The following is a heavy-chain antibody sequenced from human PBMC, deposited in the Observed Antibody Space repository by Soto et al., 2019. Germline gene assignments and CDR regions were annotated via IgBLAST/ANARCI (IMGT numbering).Heavy chain of an antibody. CDR2: IYYSGST. J-gene: IGHJ3*02. V-gene: IGHV4-61*01. CDR1: GGSVSSGSYY. CDR3: ASRTDCSGGSCDPFDAFDI. Sequence: SETLSLTCTVSGGSVSSGSYYWSWIRQPPGKGLEWIGYIYYSGSTNYNPSLKSRVTISVDTSKNQFSLTLSSVTAADTAVYYCASRTDCSGGSCDPFDAFDIWGQGTMVTVSS. D-gene: IGHD2-15*01.